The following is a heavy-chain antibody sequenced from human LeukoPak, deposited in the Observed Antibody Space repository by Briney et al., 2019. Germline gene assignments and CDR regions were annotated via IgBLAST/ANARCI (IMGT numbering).Heavy chain of an antibody. J-gene: IGHJ3*02. D-gene: IGHD6-13*01. Sequence: SETLSLTCTVSGGSISSYYWSWIRQPPGKGLEWIGYNYYSGSTNYNPSLKSRVTISVDTSKNQFSLKLSSVTAADTAVYYCARDGDSSSWYKDAFDIWGQGTMVTVSS. CDR2: NYYSGST. CDR3: ARDGDSSSWYKDAFDI. CDR1: GGSISSYY. V-gene: IGHV4-59*01.